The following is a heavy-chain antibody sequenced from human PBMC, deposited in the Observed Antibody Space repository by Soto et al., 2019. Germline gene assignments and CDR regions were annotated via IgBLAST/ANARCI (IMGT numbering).Heavy chain of an antibody. Sequence: QLQLQESGSGLVKPSQTLSLTCAVSGGSISSGGYSWSWIRQPPGKGLEWIGYIYHSGSTYYNPSLKSRVHXRXDXXKNQFSPELSSVTAADTAVYYCARAPGYSGNWFDPWGQGTLVTVSS. CDR2: IYHSGST. J-gene: IGHJ5*02. CDR1: GGSISSGGYS. V-gene: IGHV4-30-2*01. D-gene: IGHD1-26*01. CDR3: ARAPGYSGNWFDP.